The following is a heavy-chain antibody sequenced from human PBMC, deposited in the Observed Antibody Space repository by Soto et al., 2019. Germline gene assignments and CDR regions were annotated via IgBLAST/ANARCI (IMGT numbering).Heavy chain of an antibody. J-gene: IGHJ4*02. D-gene: IGHD3-3*01. V-gene: IGHV3-23*01. CDR2: ISGSGGST. Sequence: GGSLRLSCAASGFTFSSYAMSWVRQAPGKGLEWVSAISGSGGSTYYADSVKGRFTISRDNSKNTLYLQMNSLRAEDTAVYYCAKDTIFGVVTPFMAYWGQGTLVTVAS. CDR1: GFTFSSYA. CDR3: AKDTIFGVVTPFMAY.